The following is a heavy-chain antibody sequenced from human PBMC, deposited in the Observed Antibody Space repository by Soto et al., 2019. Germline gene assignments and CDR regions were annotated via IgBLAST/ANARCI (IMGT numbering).Heavy chain of an antibody. D-gene: IGHD1-20*01. CDR2: IIPLHNTS. CDR3: ASWSNWNPLYYDGLDV. Sequence: QVRLLQSGAEVKKPGSSVKVSCKVSGGAFNSYALNWVRHGPGQGLEWLGGIIPLHNTSNYSLKFLGRVTVTADISSTTVYMELNSLTSDDTATYYCASWSNWNPLYYDGLDVWGQGTTVTVSS. V-gene: IGHV1-69*06. CDR1: GGAFNSYA. J-gene: IGHJ6*02.